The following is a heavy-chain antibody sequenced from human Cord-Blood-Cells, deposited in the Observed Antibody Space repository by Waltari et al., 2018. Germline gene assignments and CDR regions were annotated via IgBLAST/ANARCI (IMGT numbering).Heavy chain of an antibody. CDR2: INHSRST. V-gene: IGHV4-34*01. CDR1: GGSFSGYY. J-gene: IGHJ4*02. Sequence: QVQLQQWGAGLLTPSETLSLTCAVYGGSFSGYYWSWLRQPPGKGLEWIGEINHSRSTNYNPSLNSLVTISVDTSKNQFSLKLSSVTAADTAVYYCARAMVQGVNYYFDYWGQGTLVTVSS. CDR3: ARAMVQGVNYYFDY. D-gene: IGHD3-10*01.